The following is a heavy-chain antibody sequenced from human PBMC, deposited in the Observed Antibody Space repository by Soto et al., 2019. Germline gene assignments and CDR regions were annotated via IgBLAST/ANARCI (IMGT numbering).Heavy chain of an antibody. CDR3: ARSMFYSDGPTLFDY. J-gene: IGHJ4*02. CDR1: GGSVSSGNYY. V-gene: IGHV4-61*01. Sequence: PSETLSLTCTVSGGSVSSGNYYWSWIRQPPGKGLEWIGYFYYTGSINYNPSLKSRVTIFIDASKNQFSLTLYSVTAADTAVYYCARSMFYSDGPTLFDYWGQGTLVTVSS. D-gene: IGHD3-22*01. CDR2: FYYTGSI.